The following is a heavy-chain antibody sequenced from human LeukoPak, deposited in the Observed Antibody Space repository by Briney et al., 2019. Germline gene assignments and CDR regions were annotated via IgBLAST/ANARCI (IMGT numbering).Heavy chain of an antibody. J-gene: IGHJ6*02. CDR3: AKDLNFGGWYAEYYYYGMDA. D-gene: IGHD6-19*01. V-gene: IGHV3-23*01. CDR2: ISGSGGST. Sequence: GGSLRLSCAASGFTFSSYAMSWVRQAPGKGLEWVSAISGSGGSTYYADSVKGRFTISRDNSKNTLYLQMNSLRAEDTAVYYCAKDLNFGGWYAEYYYYGMDAWGQGTTDTVSS. CDR1: GFTFSSYA.